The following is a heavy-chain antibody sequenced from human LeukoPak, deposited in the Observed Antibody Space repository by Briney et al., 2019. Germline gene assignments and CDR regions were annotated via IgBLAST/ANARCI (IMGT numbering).Heavy chain of an antibody. D-gene: IGHD3-22*01. CDR3: AKVSGGITMIVVVKTYYFDY. V-gene: IGHV3-23*01. CDR1: GFTFSSYA. J-gene: IGHJ4*02. CDR2: ISGSGGST. Sequence: GGSLRLSCAASGFTFSSYAMSWVRQAPGKGLEWVSAISGSGGSTYYADSVKGRFTISRDNSKNTLYLQMNSLRAEDTAVYYCAKVSGGITMIVVVKTYYFDYWGQGTLATVSS.